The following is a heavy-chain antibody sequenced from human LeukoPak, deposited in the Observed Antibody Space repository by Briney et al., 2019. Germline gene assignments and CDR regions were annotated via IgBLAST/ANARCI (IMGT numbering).Heavy chain of an antibody. Sequence: GGSLRLSCAASGFTFSNYEMNWVRQAPGKGLEWVSYISRSGDTIYYADSVKGRFTISRDNAKNSLFLQMNSLRAEDTAVYYCARGYYYGSGSFSNNWFDPWGQGTLVTVSS. CDR3: ARGYYYGSGSFSNNWFDP. D-gene: IGHD3-10*01. J-gene: IGHJ5*02. CDR1: GFTFSNYE. CDR2: ISRSGDTI. V-gene: IGHV3-48*03.